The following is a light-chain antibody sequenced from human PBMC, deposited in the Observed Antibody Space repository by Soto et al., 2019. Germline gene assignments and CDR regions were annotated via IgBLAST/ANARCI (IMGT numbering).Light chain of an antibody. J-gene: IGLJ2*01. CDR1: SSDVGGYNY. V-gene: IGLV2-14*01. Sequence: QSVLTQPASVSGSPGQSITISCTGTSSDVGGYNYVSWYQQHPGKAPKLMIYDVSHRPSGVSNRFSGSKSGNTASLTISGLQAEDEADYYCSSYTSSSTVVFGGGTQLTV. CDR3: SSYTSSSTVV. CDR2: DVS.